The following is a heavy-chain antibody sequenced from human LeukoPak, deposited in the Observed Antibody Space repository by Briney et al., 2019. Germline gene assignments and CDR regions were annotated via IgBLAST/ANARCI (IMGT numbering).Heavy chain of an antibody. CDR3: ARANGIAVAGTHDMDV. J-gene: IGHJ6*02. CDR2: IGTAGDT. D-gene: IGHD6-19*01. CDR1: GFTFSSYD. V-gene: IGHV3-13*01. Sequence: GGSLRLSCAASGFTFSSYDMHWVRQATGKGLEWVSAIGTAGDTYYPGSVKGRFTISRKNAKNSLYLQMNSLRAGDTAVYYCARANGIAVAGTHDMDVWGQGTTVTVSS.